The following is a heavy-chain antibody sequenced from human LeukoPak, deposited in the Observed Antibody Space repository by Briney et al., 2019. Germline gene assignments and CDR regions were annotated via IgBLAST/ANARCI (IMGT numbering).Heavy chain of an antibody. J-gene: IGHJ6*04. CDR1: GFTFTNAW. V-gene: IGHV3-15*01. CDR2: IKTDAGTT. D-gene: IGHD3-10*01. CDR3: TTSDITLPRGAGNSYGMDV. Sequence: GGSLRLSCAASGFTFTNAWMTWVRQAPGKGLEWVGRIKTDAGTTDYAAPVKGRFTISRDDSKTTLYLQMNSLETEDTAVYYCTTSDITLPRGAGNSYGMDVWGKGTTVTVSS.